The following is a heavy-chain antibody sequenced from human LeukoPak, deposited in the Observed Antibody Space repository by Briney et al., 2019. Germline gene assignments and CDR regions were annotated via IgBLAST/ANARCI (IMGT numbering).Heavy chain of an antibody. CDR3: ARGKGDLSMIVMIVTAVEFYFDS. J-gene: IGHJ4*02. D-gene: IGHD3-22*01. CDR2: INHRGAT. V-gene: IGHV4-34*01. CDR1: GGSLSDRD. Sequence: SETLSLTCAVFGGSLSDRDWSWMRQPPGKGLEWIGEINHRGATNYNPSLKGRVTLSLDTSKNQVSLKLNSLTAADTAVYYCARGKGDLSMIVMIVTAVEFYFDSWGPGTLVTVSS.